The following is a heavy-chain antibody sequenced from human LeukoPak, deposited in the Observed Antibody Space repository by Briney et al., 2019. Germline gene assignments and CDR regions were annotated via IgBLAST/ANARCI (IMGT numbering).Heavy chain of an antibody. V-gene: IGHV3-48*02. CDR2: ISSSSSTI. CDR1: GFTFSSCN. Sequence: GGSLRLSCAASGFTFSSCNMNWVRQAPGKGLEWVSYISSSSSTIYYADSVKGRFTISRDNAKSSLYLQMNSLRDEDTAVYYCAREYSSSSGSVSDYWGQGTLVTVSS. CDR3: AREYSSSSGSVSDY. J-gene: IGHJ4*02. D-gene: IGHD6-6*01.